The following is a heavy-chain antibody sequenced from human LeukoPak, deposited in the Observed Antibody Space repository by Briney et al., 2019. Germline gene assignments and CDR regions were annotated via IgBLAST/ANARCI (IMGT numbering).Heavy chain of an antibody. CDR1: GGTFSSYA. D-gene: IGHD5-12*01. V-gene: IGHV1-69*04. CDR2: IIPILGIA. J-gene: IGHJ4*02. CDR3: AIGEGDGYNDFDY. Sequence: SVKVSCKASGGTFSSYAISWVRQAPGQGLEWMGRIIPILGIANYAQKFQGRVTITADKSTSTAYMELSSLRSEDTAVYYCAIGEGDGYNDFDYWVQGTLVTVSS.